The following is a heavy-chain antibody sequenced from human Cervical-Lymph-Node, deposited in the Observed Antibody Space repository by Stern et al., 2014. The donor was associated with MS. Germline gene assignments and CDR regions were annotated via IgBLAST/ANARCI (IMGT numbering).Heavy chain of an antibody. D-gene: IGHD2-15*01. Sequence: QVQLQESGPGPVKPSETLSLTCNVSRGSMISYYWSWIRQSPGKGLEWIGQIFYSGTTTYNPSLTSRVTISIDTSTRQFSLRLSSVTAADTAVYYCARGRVATNWLDPWGHGTLVTVSS. CDR1: RGSMISYY. V-gene: IGHV4-59*01. CDR2: IFYSGTT. CDR3: ARGRVATNWLDP. J-gene: IGHJ5*02.